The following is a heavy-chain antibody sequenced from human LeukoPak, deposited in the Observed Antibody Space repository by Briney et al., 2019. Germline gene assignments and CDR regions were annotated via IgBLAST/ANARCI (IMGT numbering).Heavy chain of an antibody. CDR2: INHSGST. J-gene: IGHJ3*02. CDR1: GGSFSGYY. Sequence: SETLSLTCAVYGGSFSGYYWSWIRQPPGEGLEWIGEINHSGSTNYNPSLKSRVTISVDTSKNQFSLKLSSVTAADTAVYYCARVGYYYDSSGYPRSFDIWGQGTMVTVSS. D-gene: IGHD3-22*01. CDR3: ARVGYYYDSSGYPRSFDI. V-gene: IGHV4-34*01.